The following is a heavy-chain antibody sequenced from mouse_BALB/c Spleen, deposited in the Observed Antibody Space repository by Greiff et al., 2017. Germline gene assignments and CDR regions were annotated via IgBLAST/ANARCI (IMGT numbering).Heavy chain of an antibody. J-gene: IGHJ4*01. CDR1: GYSITSDYA. V-gene: IGHV3-2*02. Sequence: EVKLQESGPGLVKPSQSLSLTCTVTGYSITSDYAWNWIRQFPGNKLEWMGYISYSGSTSYNPSLKSRISITRDTSKNQFFLQLNSVTTEDTATYYCAREVRGYAMDYWGQGTSVTVSS. CDR3: AREVRGYAMDY. CDR2: ISYSGST. D-gene: IGHD1-3*01.